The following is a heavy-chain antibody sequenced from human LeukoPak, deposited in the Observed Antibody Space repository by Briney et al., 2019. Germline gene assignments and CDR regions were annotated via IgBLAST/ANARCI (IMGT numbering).Heavy chain of an antibody. J-gene: IGHJ4*02. D-gene: IGHD5-24*01. CDR2: INPNSGGT. CDR3: ARDGRRIATIDY. V-gene: IGHV1-2*02. Sequence: GASVKVSCKASGYTFTGYYMHWVRQAPGQGLEWMGWINPNSGGTNYAQKVQGRVTMTRDTSISTAYMELSRLRSDDTAVYYCARDGRRIATIDYWGQGTLVTVSS. CDR1: GYTFTGYY.